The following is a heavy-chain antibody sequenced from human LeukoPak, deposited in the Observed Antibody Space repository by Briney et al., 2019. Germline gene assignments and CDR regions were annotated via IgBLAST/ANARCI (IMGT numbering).Heavy chain of an antibody. CDR1: TYTFTYYY. J-gene: IGHJ5*02. Sequence: ASVTVSCKASTYTFTYYYMHWVRQAPGQGLEWMGWINPNSGGTNYAQKFQGRVTMTRDTSISTAYMELSRLRSDDTAVYYCARGGWSLGYCSSSSCLDWFDPWGQGTLVTVSS. D-gene: IGHD2-2*01. CDR3: ARGGWSLGYCSSSSCLDWFDP. V-gene: IGHV1-2*02. CDR2: INPNSGGT.